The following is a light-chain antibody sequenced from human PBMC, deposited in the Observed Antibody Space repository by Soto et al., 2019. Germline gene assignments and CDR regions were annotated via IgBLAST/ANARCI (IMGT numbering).Light chain of an antibody. CDR1: QSVSSSY. J-gene: IGKJ1*01. CDR3: QQYGSSPRT. V-gene: IGKV3-20*01. CDR2: GAS. Sequence: IVLTQSPGTLSLSPGERATLSCRASQSVSSSYLAWYQQKPGQAPRLLLYGASTRATDIPPRFSGSGSGTDFTLTISRLEPEDFEAYYCQQYGSSPRTFGQGTKVDI.